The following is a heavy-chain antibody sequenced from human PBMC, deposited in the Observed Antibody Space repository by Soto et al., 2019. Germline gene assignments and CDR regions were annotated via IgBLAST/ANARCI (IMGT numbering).Heavy chain of an antibody. CDR3: AQEYGGLADLGGCSSTSCLQGHCDY. Sequence: GGSLRLSCAASGFTFSSYAMSWVRQAPGKGLEWVSAISGSGGSTYYADSVKGRFTISRDNSKNTLYVQMNSRRAEDTAVYYCAQEYGGLADLGGCSSTSCLQGHCDYRGQGTLGAVCS. J-gene: IGHJ4*02. CDR1: GFTFSSYA. CDR2: ISGSGGST. V-gene: IGHV3-23*01. D-gene: IGHD2-2*01.